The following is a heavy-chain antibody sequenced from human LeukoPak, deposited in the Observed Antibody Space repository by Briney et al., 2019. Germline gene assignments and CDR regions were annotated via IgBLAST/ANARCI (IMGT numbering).Heavy chain of an antibody. CDR2: ISYDGSNK. CDR3: ARDHYYDSSGYYNAFDI. CDR1: EFTFSSNA. J-gene: IGHJ3*02. Sequence: PGRSLRLSCAASEFTFSSNAMHWVRQAPGKGLEWVAVISYDGSNKYYADSVKGRFTISRDNSKNTLYLQMNSLRAEDTAVYYCARDHYYDSSGYYNAFDIWGQGTMVTVSS. D-gene: IGHD3-22*01. V-gene: IGHV3-30*04.